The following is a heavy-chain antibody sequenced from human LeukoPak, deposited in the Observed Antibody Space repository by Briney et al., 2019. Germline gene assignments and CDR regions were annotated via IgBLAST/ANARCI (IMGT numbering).Heavy chain of an antibody. V-gene: IGHV3-33*01. Sequence: PGRSLRLSCVTSGFTFSSYGMHWVRQAPGKGLQWVARITSDGSIQQYADSVRGRFTISRDSAKNTLYLQMNSLGAEDTAMYSCTREGGGYEIGYWGQGTLVIVSS. CDR2: ITSDGSIQ. CDR1: GFTFSSYG. D-gene: IGHD5-12*01. CDR3: TREGGGYEIGY. J-gene: IGHJ4*02.